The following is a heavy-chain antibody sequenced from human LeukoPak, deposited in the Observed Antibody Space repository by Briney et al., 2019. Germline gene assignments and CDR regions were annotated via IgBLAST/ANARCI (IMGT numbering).Heavy chain of an antibody. CDR3: ARPANYSDSSSYYLGSYYFDY. CDR1: GGSVTSVSYD. Sequence: SETLSLTCTVSGGSVTSVSYDWGWIRQPPGKGPEWIGNIYYSGSTYYNPSLKSRVTISVDTSRNQFSLKLTSVTAADKAVYYFARPANYSDSSSYYLGSYYFDYWGQGTLVTVSS. J-gene: IGHJ4*02. D-gene: IGHD3-22*01. V-gene: IGHV4-39*01. CDR2: IYYSGST.